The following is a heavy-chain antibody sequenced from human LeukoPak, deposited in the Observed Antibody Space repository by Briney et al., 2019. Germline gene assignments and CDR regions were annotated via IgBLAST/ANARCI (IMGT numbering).Heavy chain of an antibody. Sequence: ASVKVSCKASGYTFTGYYMHWVRQAPGQGPEWMGRIIPIFGTANYAQKFQGRVTITTDESTSTAYMELSSLRSEDTAVYYCARGVGDRPMVWGVLYYYYYMDVWGKGTTVTVSS. V-gene: IGHV1-69*05. CDR2: IIPIFGTA. CDR3: ARGVGDRPMVWGVLYYYYYMDV. CDR1: GYTFTGYY. D-gene: IGHD3-10*01. J-gene: IGHJ6*03.